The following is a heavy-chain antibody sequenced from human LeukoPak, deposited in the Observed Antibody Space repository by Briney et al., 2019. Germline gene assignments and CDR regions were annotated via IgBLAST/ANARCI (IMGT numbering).Heavy chain of an antibody. J-gene: IGHJ6*03. CDR1: GGSISSSSYY. CDR3: ARGRVSSSTWYSTYYYYFYMDV. V-gene: IGHV4-39*07. Sequence: SETLSLTCTVSGGSISSSSYYWAWIRQPPGKGLGWIGSIHYSGSTYYNPSLQSRVTISIDTSKNQFSLKLRFVTAADTAVYFCARGRVSSSTWYSTYYYYFYMDVWGKGTTVTVSS. D-gene: IGHD6-13*01. CDR2: IHYSGST.